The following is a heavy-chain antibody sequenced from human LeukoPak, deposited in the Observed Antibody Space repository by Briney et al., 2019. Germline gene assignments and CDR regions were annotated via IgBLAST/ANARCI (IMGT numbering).Heavy chain of an antibody. D-gene: IGHD6-6*01. J-gene: IGHJ4*02. V-gene: IGHV3-73*01. CDR2: IRNKANNYAT. Sequence: PEGSLRLSCAASGFTFSTYAMSWVRQASGKGLEWVGRIRNKANNYATAYAASLKGRFTISRDDSKNTAYLQMNSLETEDTAMYYCTYTSSSGVVYWGQGTLVTVSS. CDR3: TYTSSSGVVY. CDR1: GFTFSTYA.